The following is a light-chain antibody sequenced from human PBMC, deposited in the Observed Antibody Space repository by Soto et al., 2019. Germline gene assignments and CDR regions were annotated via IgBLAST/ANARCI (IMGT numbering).Light chain of an antibody. Sequence: QSALTQPPSASGSPGQSVTISCTGTSSDVGGYNYVSWYQHHPGKAPKLIIYEVHKRPSGVPDRFSGSKSGNTAALTVSGLQAEDEADYYCSSYVGTSSYVFGTGTKVTVL. J-gene: IGLJ1*01. CDR3: SSYVGTSSYV. CDR1: SSDVGGYNY. CDR2: EVH. V-gene: IGLV2-8*01.